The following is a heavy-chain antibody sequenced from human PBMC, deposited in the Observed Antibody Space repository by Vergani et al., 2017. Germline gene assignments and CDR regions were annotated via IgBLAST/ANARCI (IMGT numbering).Heavy chain of an antibody. J-gene: IGHJ5*02. Sequence: QVQLQQWGAGLLKPSETLSLTCAVSGGSFSGYYWSWIRQPPGKGLEWIGEINHSGSTNYNPSLKSRVTISVDTSKNQFSLKLSSVTAADTAVYYCARGGRMVQGVINWCDPWGQGTLVTVSS. CDR1: GGSFSGYY. CDR3: ARGGRMVQGVINWCDP. CDR2: INHSGST. V-gene: IGHV4-34*01. D-gene: IGHD3-10*01.